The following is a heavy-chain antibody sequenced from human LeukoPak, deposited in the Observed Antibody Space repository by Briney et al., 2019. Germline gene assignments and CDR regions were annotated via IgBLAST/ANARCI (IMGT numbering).Heavy chain of an antibody. Sequence: GESLKISFNGSGYIFTNYWIGWVRQMPGKGLEWMGIIYAGDSDTKDSPSFQGQVTISVDKSISTAYLRWSSLKASDTAMYYCARQGSGWSYFDYWGQGTLVTVSS. D-gene: IGHD6-19*01. CDR3: ARQGSGWSYFDY. CDR2: IYAGDSDT. CDR1: GYIFTNYW. J-gene: IGHJ4*02. V-gene: IGHV5-51*01.